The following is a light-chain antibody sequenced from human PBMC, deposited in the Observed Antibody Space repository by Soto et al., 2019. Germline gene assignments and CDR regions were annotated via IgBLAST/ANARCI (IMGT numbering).Light chain of an antibody. Sequence: EIVMTQSPATLSVSPGESATLSCRASESVSSNLAWYQQRPGQAPRLLIYRASTRATDIPARFSGSGSGTEFTLTISSLQSEDFAVYYCRQRSNWPPWTFGQGTK. CDR3: RQRSNWPPWT. CDR2: RAS. J-gene: IGKJ1*01. V-gene: IGKV3-15*01. CDR1: ESVSSN.